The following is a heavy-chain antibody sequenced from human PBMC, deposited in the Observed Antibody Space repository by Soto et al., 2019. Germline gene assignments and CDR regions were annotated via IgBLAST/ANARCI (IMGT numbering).Heavy chain of an antibody. J-gene: IGHJ6*02. Sequence: GGSLRLSCAASGFTFKDYAMSWVRQAPGGGLEWVAGISGSGVSTYYAGSVKGRFTISRDNSKITVYLQMNNLRADDTAVYYCARGRTFNYFYGMDVWGQGTTVTVS. V-gene: IGHV3-23*01. CDR1: GFTFKDYA. CDR2: ISGSGVST. CDR3: ARGRTFNYFYGMDV.